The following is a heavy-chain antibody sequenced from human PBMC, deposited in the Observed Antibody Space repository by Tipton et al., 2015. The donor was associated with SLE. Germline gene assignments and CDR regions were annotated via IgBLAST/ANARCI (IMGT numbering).Heavy chain of an antibody. CDR3: ARASWGSSWSFDY. Sequence: SLRLSCAASGFTFSNAWMSWVRQAPGKGLEWVSDISGSGYSTHYADSVKGRFTISRDNSKNTLYLQMNSLRAEDTAVYYCARASWGSSWSFDYWDQGTLVTVSS. CDR2: ISGSGYST. J-gene: IGHJ4*02. V-gene: IGHV3-23*01. D-gene: IGHD6-13*01. CDR1: GFTFSNAW.